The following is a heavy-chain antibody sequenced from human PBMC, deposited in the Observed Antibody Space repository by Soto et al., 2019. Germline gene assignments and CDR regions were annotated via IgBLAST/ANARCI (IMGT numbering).Heavy chain of an antibody. CDR1: GGSISSGGYY. J-gene: IGHJ5*02. CDR3: ARYLSVVVVAQKYNWFDP. Sequence: PSETLSLTCTVSGGSISSGGYYWSWIRQHPGKGLEWIGYIYYSGSTYYNPSLKSRVTISVDTSKNQFSLKLSSVTAADTAVYYCARYLSVVVVAQKYNWFDPWGQGTLVTVSS. CDR2: IYYSGST. V-gene: IGHV4-31*03. D-gene: IGHD2-15*01.